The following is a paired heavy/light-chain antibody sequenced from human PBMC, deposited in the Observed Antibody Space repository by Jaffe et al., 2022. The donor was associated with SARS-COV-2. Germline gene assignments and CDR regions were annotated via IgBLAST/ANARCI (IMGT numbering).Heavy chain of an antibody. D-gene: IGHD5-12*01. Sequence: QLQLQESGPGLVKPSETLSLICFVSSGSISRSYYYWGWIRQPPGKGLEWIGSIYYSGSTYYNPSLKSRVTISVDTSMNQFSLKLSSVTAADTAVYYCVRGLRDGYNYGWYFDLWGRGTLFTVSS. J-gene: IGHJ2*01. CDR3: VRGLRDGYNYGWYFDL. CDR2: IYYSGST. CDR1: SGSISRSYYY. V-gene: IGHV4-39*01.
Light chain of an antibody. J-gene: IGLJ1*01. CDR2: DVD. Sequence: QSALTQPRSVSGSPGQSVTISCTGTSSDVGGYNYVSWYQQHPGKAPKLMISDVDKRPSGVPDRFSGSKSGNTASLTISGLQAEDEADYYCCSYADSYTYVFGSGTKVTVL. CDR1: SSDVGGYNY. V-gene: IGLV2-11*01. CDR3: CSYADSYTYV.